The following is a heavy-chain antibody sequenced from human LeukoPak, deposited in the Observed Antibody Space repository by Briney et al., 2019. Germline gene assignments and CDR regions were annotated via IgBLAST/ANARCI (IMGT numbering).Heavy chain of an antibody. D-gene: IGHD2-15*01. CDR2: INPSGGST. Sequence: GASVKVSCKASGYTFTSYYMHWVRQAPGQGLEWMGIINPSGGSTSYAQKFQGRVAMTRDTSTSTVYMELSSLRSGDTAVYYCARGLLGGVAFDIWGQGTMVTVSS. J-gene: IGHJ3*02. CDR1: GYTFTSYY. V-gene: IGHV1-46*03. CDR3: ARGLLGGVAFDI.